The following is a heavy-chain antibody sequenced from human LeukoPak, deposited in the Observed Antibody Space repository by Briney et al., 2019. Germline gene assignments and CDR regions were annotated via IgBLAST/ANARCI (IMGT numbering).Heavy chain of an antibody. CDR1: GFSFSSYD. CDR2: VQKDGNYK. Sequence: PGGSLRLSCAASGFSFSSYDMHWVRQAPGKGLEWVAFVQKDGNYKNYADSVKGRFTISRDNSKNTLYLQMNSLRVEDTAVYFCANIPDSFGPDYWGQGGLITVSS. J-gene: IGHJ4*02. CDR3: ANIPDSFGPDY. D-gene: IGHD3-16*01. V-gene: IGHV3-30*02.